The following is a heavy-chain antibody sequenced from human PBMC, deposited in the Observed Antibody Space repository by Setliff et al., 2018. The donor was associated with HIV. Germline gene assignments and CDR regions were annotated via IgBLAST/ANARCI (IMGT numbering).Heavy chain of an antibody. CDR3: ARALDVRDKGILYYDRGWMDV. J-gene: IGHJ6*04. D-gene: IGHD3-22*01. V-gene: IGHV7-4-1*02. Sequence: GASVKVSCKASGYTFTTYAMNWVRQAPGQGLEWMGWINTNTGNPTSAQGFTGRFVFSVKGRFTISRDDSKNTVSLQMNSLRAEDTAVYYCARALDVRDKGILYYDRGWMDVWGKGTTVTVSS. CDR1: GYTFTTYA. CDR2: INTNTGNP.